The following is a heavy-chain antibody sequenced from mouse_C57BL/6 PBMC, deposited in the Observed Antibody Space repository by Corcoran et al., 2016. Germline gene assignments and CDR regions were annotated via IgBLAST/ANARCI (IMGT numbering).Heavy chain of an antibody. CDR3: ARGAGTGYFDY. V-gene: IGHV9-3*01. CDR1: GYTFTTYG. CDR2: INTYSGVP. D-gene: IGHD4-1*01. J-gene: IGHJ2*01. Sequence: QIQLVQSGPELKKPGETVKISCKASGYTFTTYGMSWVKQAPGKGLKWMGWINTYSGVPTYADDFKGRFAFSLETSASTAYLQINNFKNEDTATYFCARGAGTGYFDYWGQGTTLTVSS.